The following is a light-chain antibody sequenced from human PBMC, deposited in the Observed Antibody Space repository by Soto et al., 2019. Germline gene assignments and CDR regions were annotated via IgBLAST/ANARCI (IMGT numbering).Light chain of an antibody. J-gene: IGLJ2*01. Sequence: QSVLTQPPSASGSPGQSVAISCTGTSSDVGAYNYVSWYQQHPGKAPKLMIYEVSKRPSGVPDRFSGSKSGNTASLTVSGLQAADEADYYCSSYARNRDILFGGGTKLTVL. V-gene: IGLV2-8*01. CDR2: EVS. CDR1: SSDVGAYNY. CDR3: SSYARNRDIL.